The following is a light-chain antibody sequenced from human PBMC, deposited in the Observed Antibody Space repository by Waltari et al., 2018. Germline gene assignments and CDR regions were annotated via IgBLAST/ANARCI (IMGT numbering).Light chain of an antibody. CDR2: ETY. J-gene: IGKJ1*01. CDR3: QKYESLPAT. V-gene: IGKV3-20*01. Sequence: EIGLTQSLGPLSLSPGERATLPCRASQSVGKYLAWYQQRPGQAPRLLIYETYRRATGTPDRFTGSGSGTDFSLTISRLEPEDFAVYYCQKYESLPATFGQGTTVEIK. CDR1: QSVGKY.